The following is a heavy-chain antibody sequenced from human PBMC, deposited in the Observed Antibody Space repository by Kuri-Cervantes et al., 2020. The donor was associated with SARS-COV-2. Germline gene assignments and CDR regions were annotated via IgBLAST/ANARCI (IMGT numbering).Heavy chain of an antibody. V-gene: IGHV4-30-4*08. Sequence: LRLSCTVSGGSISSGGYYWSWIRQHPGKGLEWIGYIYYSGSTYYNPSLKSRVTLSVDLSKNYFSLKLSSVTAADTAVYYCAGPITPYAFDIWGQGTMVTVSS. J-gene: IGHJ3*02. CDR3: AGPITPYAFDI. D-gene: IGHD2-15*01. CDR2: IYYSGST. CDR1: GGSISSGGYY.